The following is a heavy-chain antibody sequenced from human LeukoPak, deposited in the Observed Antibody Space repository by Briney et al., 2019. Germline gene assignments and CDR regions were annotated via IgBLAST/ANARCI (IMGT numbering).Heavy chain of an antibody. D-gene: IGHD1-26*01. Sequence: GRSLRLSCAASGFTFDDYAMHWVRQAPGKGLEWVSGISWNSGSIGYADSVKGRFTISRDNAKNSLYLQMNSLRAEDTALYYCAKDTGDQWELPVSWGQGTLVTVSS. J-gene: IGHJ4*02. CDR1: GFTFDDYA. CDR2: ISWNSGSI. V-gene: IGHV3-9*01. CDR3: AKDTGDQWELPVS.